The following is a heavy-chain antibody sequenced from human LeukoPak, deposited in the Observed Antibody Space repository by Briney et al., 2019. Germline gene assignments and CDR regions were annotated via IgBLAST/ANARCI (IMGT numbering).Heavy chain of an antibody. CDR3: ATHYDFWSGDQIP. V-gene: IGHV3-30*03. Sequence: PGRSLRLSCAASGFTFSSYGMHWVRQAPGKGLEWVAVISYDGSDKYYADSVKGRFTISRDNSKNTLYLQMNSLRAEDTAVYYCATHYDFWSGDQIPWGQGTLVTVSS. CDR2: ISYDGSDK. CDR1: GFTFSSYG. D-gene: IGHD3-3*01. J-gene: IGHJ4*02.